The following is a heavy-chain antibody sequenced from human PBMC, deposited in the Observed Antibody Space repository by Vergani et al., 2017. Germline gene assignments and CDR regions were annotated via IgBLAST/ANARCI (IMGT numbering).Heavy chain of an antibody. CDR3: AGTVYCSSTSCYRGGGYWYFDL. V-gene: IGHV4-39*01. D-gene: IGHD2-2*01. CDR1: GGSISSSSYY. CDR2: IYYSGST. J-gene: IGHJ2*01. Sequence: QLQLQESGPGLVKPSETLSLTCTVSGGSISSSSYYWGWIRQPPGKGLEWIGSIYYSGSTYYNPSLKSRVTISVDTSKNQFSLKLSSVTAADTAVYYCAGTVYCSSTSCYRGGGYWYFDLWGRGTLVTVSS.